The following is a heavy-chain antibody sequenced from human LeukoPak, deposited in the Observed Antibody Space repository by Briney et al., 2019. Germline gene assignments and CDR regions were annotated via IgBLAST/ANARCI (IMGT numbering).Heavy chain of an antibody. CDR3: ARGPGVAPDTSPHTTRDADY. J-gene: IGHJ4*02. Sequence: SETPSLTCAVYGGSFSGYYWSWIRQPPGKGLEWIGEINHSGSTNYNPSLKSRVTISVDTSKNQFSLKLSSVTAADTAVYYCARGPGVAPDTSPHTTRDADYWGQGTLVTVSS. CDR2: INHSGST. D-gene: IGHD5-18*01. V-gene: IGHV4-34*01. CDR1: GGSFSGYY.